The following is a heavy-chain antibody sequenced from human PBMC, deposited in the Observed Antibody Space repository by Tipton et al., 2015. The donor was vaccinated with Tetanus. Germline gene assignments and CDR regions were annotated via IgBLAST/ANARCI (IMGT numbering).Heavy chain of an antibody. CDR2: IIPIFGTI. Sequence: QVQLVQSGAEVKKPGSSVKVSCKTSGGSFSTYVTSWVRQAPGQGLEWMGGIIPIFGTITYSQKFQGRVTITADKSTNTAYMELSSLTSQDTAVYYCARSRGDTRVYYAIAFWGQGTLVTVSS. CDR3: ARSRGDTRVYYAIAF. D-gene: IGHD3-22*01. J-gene: IGHJ4*02. CDR1: GGSFSTYV. V-gene: IGHV1-69*06.